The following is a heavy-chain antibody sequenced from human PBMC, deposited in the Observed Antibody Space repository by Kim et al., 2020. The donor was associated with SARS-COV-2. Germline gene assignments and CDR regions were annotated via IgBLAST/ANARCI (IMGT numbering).Heavy chain of an antibody. Sequence: GGSLRLSCAASGFTFSSYAMHWVRQAPGKGLEWVAVISYDGSNKYYADSVKGRFTISRDNSKNTLYLQMNSLRAEDTAVYYCARGPRVRGGFGWFDPWG. V-gene: IGHV3-30*04. CDR1: GFTFSSYA. J-gene: IGHJ5*02. CDR2: ISYDGSNK. CDR3: ARGPRVRGGFGWFDP. D-gene: IGHD3-10*01.